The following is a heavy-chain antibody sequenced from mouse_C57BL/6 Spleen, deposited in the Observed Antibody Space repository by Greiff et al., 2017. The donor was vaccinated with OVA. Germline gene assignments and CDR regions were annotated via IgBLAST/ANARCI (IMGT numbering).Heavy chain of an antibody. CDR3: ARMVLYYYDYDVAMDY. Sequence: QVQLQQPGAELVKPGASVKLSCKASGYTFPSYWMHWVKQRPGRGLEWIGRIDPNSGGTKYNEKFKSKATLTVDKPSSTAYMQLSSLTSEDSAVYYCARMVLYYYDYDVAMDYWGQGTSVTVSS. V-gene: IGHV1-72*01. CDR1: GYTFPSYW. J-gene: IGHJ4*01. CDR2: IDPNSGGT. D-gene: IGHD2-4*01.